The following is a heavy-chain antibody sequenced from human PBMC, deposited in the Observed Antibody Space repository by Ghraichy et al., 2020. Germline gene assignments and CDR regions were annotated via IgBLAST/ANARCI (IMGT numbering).Heavy chain of an antibody. CDR2: ISGTDSST. D-gene: IGHD3-10*02. J-gene: IGHJ4*02. CDR3: ARDLRGHDYVNF. CDR1: GFIFSSYD. Sequence: GGSLRLSCEGSGFIFSSYDMTWVRQAPGKGLEWVSMISGTDSSTYYAESVKGRFTISRDNSKNTLYLQMNSLRADDTARYYCARDLRGHDYVNFWGQGTLVTVSS. V-gene: IGHV3-23*01.